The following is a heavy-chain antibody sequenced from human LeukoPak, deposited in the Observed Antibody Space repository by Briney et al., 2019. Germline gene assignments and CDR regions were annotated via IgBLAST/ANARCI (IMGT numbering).Heavy chain of an antibody. Sequence: GGSLRLSCAASGFTFSSYWMHWVRQAPGKGLVWVSRINSDGSSTSYADSVKGRFTISRDNAKNTLYLQMNSLRAEDTAVYYCARAEYYYASSGYYSPYFDYWGQGTLVTVSS. CDR3: ARAEYYYASSGYYSPYFDY. CDR2: INSDGSST. CDR1: GFTFSSYW. J-gene: IGHJ4*02. V-gene: IGHV3-74*01. D-gene: IGHD3-22*01.